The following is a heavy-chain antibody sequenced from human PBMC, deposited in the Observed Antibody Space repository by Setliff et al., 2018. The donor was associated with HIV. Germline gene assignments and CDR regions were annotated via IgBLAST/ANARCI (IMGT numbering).Heavy chain of an antibody. D-gene: IGHD2-15*01. CDR2: IIPIFGIA. V-gene: IGHV1-69*13. CDR3: ARERGGLRSPFDY. J-gene: IGHJ4*02. CDR1: GGTFSSYA. Sequence: SVKVSCKASGGTFSSYAISWVRQAPGQGLEWMGGIIPIFGIANYAQKFQGRVTITADESTSTAYMELSSLRSEDTAVYYCARERGGLRSPFDYWGQGTLVTVSS.